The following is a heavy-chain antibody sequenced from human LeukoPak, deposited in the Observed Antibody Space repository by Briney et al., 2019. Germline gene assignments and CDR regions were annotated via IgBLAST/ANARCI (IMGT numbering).Heavy chain of an antibody. Sequence: SQTLSLTCTVSGGSISSGDYYWSWIRQPPGKGLEWIGYIYYSGSTYYNPSLKSRVTISVDTSKNQFSLKLSSVTAADTAVYYCARTEVMDSSGYYYGSFDYWGQGTLVTVS. CDR3: ARTEVMDSSGYYYGSFDY. J-gene: IGHJ4*02. CDR1: GGSISSGDYY. D-gene: IGHD3-22*01. CDR2: IYYSGST. V-gene: IGHV4-30-4*08.